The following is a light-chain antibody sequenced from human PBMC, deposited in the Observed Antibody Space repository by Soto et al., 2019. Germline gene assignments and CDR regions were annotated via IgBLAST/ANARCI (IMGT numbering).Light chain of an antibody. CDR3: QQYSSSPIT. CDR1: QSITSW. J-gene: IGKJ5*01. CDR2: KAS. Sequence: DIQMTQSPSTLSASVGDRVTITCRASQSITSWLAWFQQKPGRAPRLLMYKASSLESGVPSRFSGSGSGTEFTLTISSLQPDGFATYYCQQYSSSPITFGQGTRLEIK. V-gene: IGKV1-5*03.